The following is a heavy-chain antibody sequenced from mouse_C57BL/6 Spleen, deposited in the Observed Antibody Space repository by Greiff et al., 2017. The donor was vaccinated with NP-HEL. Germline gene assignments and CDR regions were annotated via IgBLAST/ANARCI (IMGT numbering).Heavy chain of an antibody. CDR1: GYTFTSYW. V-gene: IGHV1-59*01. CDR3: ARSTWDDY. D-gene: IGHD4-1*01. CDR2: IDPYDSYT. Sequence: VQLQQSGAELVRPGTSVKLSCKASGYTFTSYWMHWVKQRPGQGLEWIGVIDPYDSYTNYNQKFKGKATLTVDTSSSTAYMQLSSLTSEDTAVYYCARSTWDDYGGQGTTLTVSS. J-gene: IGHJ2*01.